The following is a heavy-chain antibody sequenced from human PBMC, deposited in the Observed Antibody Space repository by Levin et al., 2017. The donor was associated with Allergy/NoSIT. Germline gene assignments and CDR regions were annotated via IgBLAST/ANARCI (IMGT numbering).Heavy chain of an antibody. CDR2: FSSTSSTI. J-gene: IGHJ4*02. Sequence: GESLKISCAASGLTFSSYSMNWVRQAPGKGLEWVSYFSSTSSTIYYADSVKGRFTISRDNAKNSLYLQMNSLRAEDMAVYYCASGTTVTPYYFDYWGQGTLVTVSS. CDR3: ASGTTVTPYYFDY. CDR1: GLTFSSYS. D-gene: IGHD4-17*01. V-gene: IGHV3-48*01.